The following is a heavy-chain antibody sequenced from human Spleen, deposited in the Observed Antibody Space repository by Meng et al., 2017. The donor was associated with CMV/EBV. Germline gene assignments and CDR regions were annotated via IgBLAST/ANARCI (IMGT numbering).Heavy chain of an antibody. CDR1: GFTFDDYA. Sequence: SLKISYAASGFTFDDYAMHWVRQAPGKGLEWVSGISWNSGSIGYADSVKGRFTISRDNAKNSLYLQMNSLRAEDTALYYCAKVDYWGQGTLVTVSS. V-gene: IGHV3-9*01. CDR2: ISWNSGSI. CDR3: AKVDY. J-gene: IGHJ4*02.